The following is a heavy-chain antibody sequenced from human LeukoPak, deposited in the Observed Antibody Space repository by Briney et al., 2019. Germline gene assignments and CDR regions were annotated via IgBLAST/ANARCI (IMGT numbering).Heavy chain of an antibody. D-gene: IGHD2-8*01. Sequence: GGSLRLSCAASGFTFSSYWMHWVRQGPGKGLVWVSRINSDGSSTNYADSVKGRFTISRDNAKNTLYLQMNSLRAEDTAVYYCARRSPEYAFDYWGQGTLVTVSS. V-gene: IGHV3-74*01. CDR2: INSDGSST. CDR3: ARRSPEYAFDY. J-gene: IGHJ4*02. CDR1: GFTFSSYW.